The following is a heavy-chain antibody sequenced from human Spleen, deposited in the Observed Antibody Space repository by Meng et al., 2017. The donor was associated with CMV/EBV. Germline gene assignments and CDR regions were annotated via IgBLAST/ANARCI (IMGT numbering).Heavy chain of an antibody. D-gene: IGHD3-9*01. CDR2: IRYDGSNK. CDR3: ARDGLADYDILGYYFDY. Sequence: GESLKISCSASGFTFSSYGIHWVRQAPGKGLEWVAFIRYDGSNKYYADSVKGRFTISRDNSKNTLYLQMNSLRAEDTAVYYCARDGLADYDILGYYFDYWGQGTLVTVSS. V-gene: IGHV3-30*02. J-gene: IGHJ4*02. CDR1: GFTFSSYG.